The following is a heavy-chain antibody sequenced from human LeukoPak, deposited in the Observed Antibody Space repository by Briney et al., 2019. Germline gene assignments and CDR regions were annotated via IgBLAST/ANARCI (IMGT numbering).Heavy chain of an antibody. V-gene: IGHV4-39*07. CDR2: IYYSGST. CDR1: GGSISSSSYY. D-gene: IGHD3-22*01. J-gene: IGHJ3*01. Sequence: PSETPSLTCTVSGGSISSSSYYWGWIRQPPGKGLEWIGSIYYSGSTYHNPSLKSRVTISVDTSKNQFSLKLSSVTAADTAVYYCATLRGDYYDSRAYDLWGQGTMVTVSS. CDR3: ATLRGDYYDSRAYDL.